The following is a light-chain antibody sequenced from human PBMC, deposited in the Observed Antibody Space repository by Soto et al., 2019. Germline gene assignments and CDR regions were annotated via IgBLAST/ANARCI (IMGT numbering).Light chain of an antibody. J-gene: IGLJ1*01. CDR2: EVT. V-gene: IGLV2-8*01. CDR1: XSDIGAYDS. CDR3: SSHGGANNFYV. Sequence: QSALTQPPSASGSPGQSVTISCTGPXSDIGAYDSVSWYQQHPGKVPKLLIYEVTKRPSGVPDRFSASKSGSTASLTVSGLQAEDEADYYCSSHGGANNFYVFGTGTKVTVL.